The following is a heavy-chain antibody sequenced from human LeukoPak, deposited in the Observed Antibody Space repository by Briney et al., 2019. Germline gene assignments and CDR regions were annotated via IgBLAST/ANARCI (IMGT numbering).Heavy chain of an antibody. CDR3: VRDWGYDSSGYWQKYFDT. CDR2: ISGSGGST. J-gene: IGHJ4*02. V-gene: IGHV3-23*01. Sequence: GGSLRLSCAASGFTFSSYGMSWVRQAPGKGLEWVSAISGSGGSTYYADSVKGRFTISRDNAKNTLYLQMNSLRAEDTAVYYCVRDWGYDSSGYWQKYFDTWGQGTLVTVSS. D-gene: IGHD3-22*01. CDR1: GFTFSSYG.